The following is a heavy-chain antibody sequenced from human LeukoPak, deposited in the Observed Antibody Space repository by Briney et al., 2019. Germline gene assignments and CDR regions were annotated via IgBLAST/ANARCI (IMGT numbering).Heavy chain of an antibody. CDR2: INWNGGST. Sequence: PGGSLRLSCAASGFTFTSYAMSWVRQAPGKGLEWVSGINWNGGSTGYADSVKGRFTISRDNAKNSLYLQMNSLRAEDTALYHCARRSSGSLLVFDYWGQGTLVTVSS. D-gene: IGHD3-10*01. CDR3: ARRSSGSLLVFDY. V-gene: IGHV3-20*01. CDR1: GFTFTSYA. J-gene: IGHJ4*02.